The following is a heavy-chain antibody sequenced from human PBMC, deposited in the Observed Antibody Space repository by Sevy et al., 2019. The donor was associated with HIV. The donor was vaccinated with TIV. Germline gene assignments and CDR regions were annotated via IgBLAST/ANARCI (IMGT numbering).Heavy chain of an antibody. CDR2: IIPIFGTA. V-gene: IGHV1-69*13. CDR1: GGTFSSYA. D-gene: IGHD3-3*01. J-gene: IGHJ5*02. Sequence: ASVKVSCKASGGTFSSYAISWVRQAPGQGLEWMGGIIPIFGTANYAQKFQGRVTITADESTSTAYMELCSLRSEDTAVYYCARDGARVDINWFDPWGQGTLVTVSS. CDR3: ARDGARVDINWFDP.